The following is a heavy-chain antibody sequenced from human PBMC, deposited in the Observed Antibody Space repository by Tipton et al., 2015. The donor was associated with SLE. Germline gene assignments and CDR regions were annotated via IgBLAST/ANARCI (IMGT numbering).Heavy chain of an antibody. CDR1: GFTFSSYS. D-gene: IGHD1-26*01. CDR3: AREGRGTPDY. CDR2: ISDRSNYK. V-gene: IGHV3-21*03. J-gene: IGHJ4*02. Sequence: GSLRLSCAASGFTFSSYSMNWVRQVPGKGLEWVSYISDRSNYKNYADSVRGRFTISRDNAKNSLYLQMNSLRAEDTAVYYCAREGRGTPDYWGQGTLVTVSS.